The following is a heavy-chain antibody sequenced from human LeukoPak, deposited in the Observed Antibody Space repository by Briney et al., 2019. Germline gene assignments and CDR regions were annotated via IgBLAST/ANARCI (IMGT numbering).Heavy chain of an antibody. CDR3: ARDYTRYCSSTSCYIGGGDAFDI. D-gene: IGHD2-2*02. V-gene: IGHV4-4*07. CDR1: GGSISSYY. J-gene: IGHJ3*02. CDR2: IYTSGST. Sequence: NSSETLSLTCTVSGGSISSYYWSWIRQPAGKGLEWIGRIYTSGSTNYNPSLKSRVTMSVDTSKNQFSLKLSSVTAADTAVYYCARDYTRYCSSTSCYIGGGDAFDIWGQGTMVTVSS.